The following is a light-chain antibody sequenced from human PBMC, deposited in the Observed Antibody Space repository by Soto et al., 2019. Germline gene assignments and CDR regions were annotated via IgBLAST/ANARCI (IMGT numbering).Light chain of an antibody. V-gene: IGKV3D-15*01. CDR2: GTS. Sequence: VVLTHSPGTLSLSRFERASLSSSSSERIYSAYLGWYQQKPGQAPRLLTYGTSSRATGIPARFSGSGSGTEFTLTISGLQSEDFALYFCQQYNNWPFSFGQGTRLEI. CDR1: ERIYSAY. J-gene: IGKJ5*01. CDR3: QQYNNWPFS.